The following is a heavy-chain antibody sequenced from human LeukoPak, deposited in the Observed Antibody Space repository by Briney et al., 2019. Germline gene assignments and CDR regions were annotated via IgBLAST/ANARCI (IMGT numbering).Heavy chain of an antibody. CDR3: ARGIGWLIDN. V-gene: IGHV3-21*01. Sequence: GGSLRLSCAASGFTFSSHSMNWVRQAPGKGLEWVSSISSTSTYIYYADSVKGRFTISRDNAKNSLYLEVNSLRGEDTAVYYCARGIGWLIDNWGQGTLVTVSS. D-gene: IGHD6-19*01. J-gene: IGHJ4*02. CDR2: ISSTSTYI. CDR1: GFTFSSHS.